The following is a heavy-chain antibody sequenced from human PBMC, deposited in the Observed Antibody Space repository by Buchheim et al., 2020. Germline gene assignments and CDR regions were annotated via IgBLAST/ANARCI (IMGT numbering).Heavy chain of an antibody. Sequence: QLQLQESGPGLVKPSETLSLTCTVSGGSISSSDHYWGWIRQSPGKGLEWIASIFYTGSTYQNPSLQSRVTISVDTSKNQFSLKLSSVTAADTAVYFCARAKHYYDSSGYVIDFWGQGTL. CDR3: ARAKHYYDSSGYVIDF. CDR2: IFYTGST. V-gene: IGHV4-39*01. J-gene: IGHJ4*02. CDR1: GGSISSSDHY. D-gene: IGHD3-22*01.